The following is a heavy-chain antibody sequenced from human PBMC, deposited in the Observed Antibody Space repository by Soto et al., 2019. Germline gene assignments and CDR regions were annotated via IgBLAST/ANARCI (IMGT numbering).Heavy chain of an antibody. CDR2: IWFDGSNK. V-gene: IGHV3-33*01. J-gene: IGHJ4*02. CDR3: AREGAHYYDSSGYYWFDY. CDR1: GFTFSSSG. Sequence: GGSLRLSCAASGFTFSSSGMHWVRQAPGKGLEWVAVIWFDGSNKYYADSVKGRFTISRDNSKNTLYLQMNSPRAEDTAVYYCAREGAHYYDSSGYYWFDYWGQGTLVTVSS. D-gene: IGHD3-22*01.